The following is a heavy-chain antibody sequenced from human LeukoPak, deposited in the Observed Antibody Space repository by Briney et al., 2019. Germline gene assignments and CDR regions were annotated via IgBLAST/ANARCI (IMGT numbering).Heavy chain of an antibody. Sequence: SETLSLTCTVSGGSISSYYWSWIRQPPGKELQWIGYIYYSGSTNYNPSLKSRVTISVDTSKNQFSLKLSSVTAADTAVYYCARGAVIAAADEYYYGMDVRGQGTTVTVSS. CDR3: ARGAVIAAADEYYYGMDV. V-gene: IGHV4-59*01. J-gene: IGHJ6*02. D-gene: IGHD6-13*01. CDR1: GGSISSYY. CDR2: IYYSGST.